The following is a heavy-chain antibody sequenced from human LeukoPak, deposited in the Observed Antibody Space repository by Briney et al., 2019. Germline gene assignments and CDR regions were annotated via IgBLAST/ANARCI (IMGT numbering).Heavy chain of an antibody. CDR1: GGSIISSDYH. CDR3: ARHSSSAWYYYFDY. D-gene: IGHD6-19*01. V-gene: IGHV4-39*01. J-gene: IGHJ4*02. Sequence: PSETLSLTCTVSGGSIISSDYHWGWVRQPPGKGLEWIGGAYYSGTTYYNPSLKSRVTISVDTSKSQFSLKLSSVTAADTAVYYCARHSSSAWYYYFDYWGQGTLVAVSS. CDR2: AYYSGTT.